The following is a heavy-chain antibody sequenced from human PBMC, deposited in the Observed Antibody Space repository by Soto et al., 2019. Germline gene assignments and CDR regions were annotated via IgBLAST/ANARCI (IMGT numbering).Heavy chain of an antibody. J-gene: IGHJ6*02. CDR3: AKDQGITILGVVHYGMDV. Sequence: GGSLRLSYAASGFTFSTYAMSWVRQAPGKGLEWVSAIRGSGGSTYYADSVKGRFTISRDNSKNTLYLQMNGLRAEDTAVYYCAKDQGITILGVVHYGMDVWGQGTTVTVSS. V-gene: IGHV3-23*01. CDR1: GFTFSTYA. D-gene: IGHD3-3*01. CDR2: IRGSGGST.